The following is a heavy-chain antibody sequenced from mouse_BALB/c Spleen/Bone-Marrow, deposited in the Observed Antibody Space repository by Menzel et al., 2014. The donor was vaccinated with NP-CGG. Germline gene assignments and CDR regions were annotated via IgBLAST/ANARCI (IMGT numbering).Heavy chain of an antibody. J-gene: IGHJ2*01. V-gene: IGHV1-69*02. CDR2: IYPSDSYT. CDR1: GYTFTSYW. CDR3: TREGYYGSSYVDY. Sequence: SGAELVRPGASVKLSCKASGYTFTSYWINWVKQRSGQGLEWIGNIYPSDSYTNYNQKFKDMATLTVDKSSSAAYMQLSSPTSEDSAVYYCTREGYYGSSYVDYWGQGTTLTVSS. D-gene: IGHD1-1*01.